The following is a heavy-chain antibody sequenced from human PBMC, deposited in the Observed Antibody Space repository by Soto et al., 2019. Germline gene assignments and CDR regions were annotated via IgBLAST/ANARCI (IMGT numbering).Heavy chain of an antibody. CDR3: ARDQAVVTAIPSDAFDI. CDR2: ISYDGSNK. CDR1: GFTFSSYA. J-gene: IGHJ3*02. Sequence: QVQLVESGGGVVQPGRSLRLSCAASGFTFSSYAMHWVRQAPGKGLEWVALISYDGSNKYYADSVKGRFTISRDNSKNTLYLQMNSLRAEDTAVYYCARDQAVVTAIPSDAFDIWGQGTMVTVSS. D-gene: IGHD2-21*02. V-gene: IGHV3-30-3*01.